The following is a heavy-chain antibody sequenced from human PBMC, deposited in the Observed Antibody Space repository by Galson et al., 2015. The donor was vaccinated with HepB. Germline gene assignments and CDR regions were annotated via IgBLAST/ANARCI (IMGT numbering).Heavy chain of an antibody. CDR3: ARDQGGTSCHHQVDY. Sequence: SLRLSCAASGFIFHAYGMHWVRQAPGKGLEWVAVTPYEGSNKYYADSVKGRFIISRDNSNNTLFLQMNSLRPEDTAIYYCARDQGGTSCHHQVDYWGQGTLVTVSS. V-gene: IGHV3-30*03. D-gene: IGHD2-15*01. CDR2: TPYEGSNK. CDR1: GFIFHAYG. J-gene: IGHJ4*02.